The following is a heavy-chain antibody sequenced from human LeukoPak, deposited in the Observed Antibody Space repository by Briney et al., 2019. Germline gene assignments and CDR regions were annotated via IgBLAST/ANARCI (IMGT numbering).Heavy chain of an antibody. CDR3: ASCSHYYYDSSGYYPPNLFDY. CDR2: IIPIFGTA. Sequence: SVKVSRKASGGTFSSYAISWVRQAPGQGLEWMGGIIPIFGTANHAQKFQGRVTITTDESTSTAYMELSSLRSEDTAVYYCASCSHYYYDSSGYYPPNLFDYWGQGTLVTVSS. CDR1: GGTFSSYA. J-gene: IGHJ4*02. D-gene: IGHD3-22*01. V-gene: IGHV1-69*05.